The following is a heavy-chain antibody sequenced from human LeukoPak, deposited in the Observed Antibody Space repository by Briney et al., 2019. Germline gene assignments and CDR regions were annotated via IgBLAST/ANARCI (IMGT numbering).Heavy chain of an antibody. CDR3: ARVTSLTGTIFDS. D-gene: IGHD1-7*01. CDR1: GFTLIGYW. V-gene: IGHV3-74*01. Sequence: PGGSLRLSCAASGFTLIGYWMYWVRQAPGKGLVWVSRINSDGSSTTYADSVKGRFTISRDNAKNTLYLQMNGLRAEDTAVYYCARVTSLTGTIFDSWGQGTLVTVSS. J-gene: IGHJ4*02. CDR2: INSDGSST.